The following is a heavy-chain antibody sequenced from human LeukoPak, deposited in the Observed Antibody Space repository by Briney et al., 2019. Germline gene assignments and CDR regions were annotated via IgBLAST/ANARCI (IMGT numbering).Heavy chain of an antibody. D-gene: IGHD1-26*01. CDR3: ARAIVGAIDDAFDI. J-gene: IGHJ3*02. Sequence: PGGSLRLSCAASGFTFSNYGMHWVRQAPGKGLEWVSVIYSGGSTYYADSVKGRFTISRDNSKNTLYLQMNSLRAEDTAVYYCARAIVGAIDDAFDIWGQGTMVTVSS. CDR2: IYSGGST. V-gene: IGHV3-66*01. CDR1: GFTFSNYG.